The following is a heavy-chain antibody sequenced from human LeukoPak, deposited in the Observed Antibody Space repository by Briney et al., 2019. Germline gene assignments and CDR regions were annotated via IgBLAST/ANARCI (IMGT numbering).Heavy chain of an antibody. J-gene: IGHJ4*02. D-gene: IGHD1-20*01. CDR1: GFTFSSYS. Sequence: GGSLRLSCAASGFTFSSYSMNWVRQAPGKGLEWVSSISTSSTYIYYADSVKGRFTISRDNAKNSLYLQMNSLRAEDTAVYYCARDLPFIIGTTFFDYWGQGTLVTVSS. CDR2: ISTSSTYI. V-gene: IGHV3-21*01. CDR3: ARDLPFIIGTTFFDY.